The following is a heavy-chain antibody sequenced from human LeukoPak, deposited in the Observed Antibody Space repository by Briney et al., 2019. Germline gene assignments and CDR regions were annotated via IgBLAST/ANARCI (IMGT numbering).Heavy chain of an antibody. CDR2: IIPIFGTA. CDR3: ARPSTVVTGSFDY. V-gene: IGHV1-69*13. CDR1: GGTFSSYA. D-gene: IGHD4-23*01. Sequence: SVKVSYTASGGTFSSYAISWVGQAPGQGLEWMGGIIPIFGTANYAQKFQGRVTITADESTSTAYMELSSLRSGDTAVYYCARPSTVVTGSFDYWGQGTLVTVSS. J-gene: IGHJ4*02.